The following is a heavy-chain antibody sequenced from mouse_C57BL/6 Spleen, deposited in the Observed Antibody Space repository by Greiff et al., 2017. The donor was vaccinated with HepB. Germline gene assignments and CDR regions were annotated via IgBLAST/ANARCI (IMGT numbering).Heavy chain of an antibody. J-gene: IGHJ1*03. CDR1: GYTFTSYW. V-gene: IGHV1-69*01. Sequence: QVQLKQPGAELVMPGASVKLSCKASGYTFTSYWMHWVKQRPGQGLEWIGEIDPSDSYTNYNQKFKGKSTLTVDKSSSTAYMQLSSLTSEDSAVYYCARRSVITTVVAIPHWYFDVWGTGTTVTVSS. D-gene: IGHD1-1*01. CDR2: IDPSDSYT. CDR3: ARRSVITTVVAIPHWYFDV.